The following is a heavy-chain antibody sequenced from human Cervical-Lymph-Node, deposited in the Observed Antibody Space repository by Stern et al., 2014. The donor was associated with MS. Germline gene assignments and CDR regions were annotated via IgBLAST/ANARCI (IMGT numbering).Heavy chain of an antibody. CDR3: AKHACTGAACPFDL. D-gene: IGHD2-8*02. CDR1: GDSISSYTHY. J-gene: IGHJ4*02. Sequence: MQLVESGPGLVKPSETLSLTCAVSGDSISSYTHYWAWIRQPPGKGLEWIGIFYYWGPTSYNPSHRIPVTISVDTSKNHFSLGLTSVTAADTAVYYCAKHACTGAACPFDLWGQGTLVTVSS. CDR2: FYYWGPT. V-gene: IGHV4-39*01.